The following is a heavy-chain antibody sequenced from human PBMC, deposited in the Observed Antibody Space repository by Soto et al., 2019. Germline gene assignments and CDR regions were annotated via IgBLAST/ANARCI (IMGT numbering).Heavy chain of an antibody. Sequence: QVQLVESGGGVVQPGRSLRLSCAASGFTFSSYAMHWVRQAPGKGLEWVAVISYDGSNKYYADSVKGRFTISRDNSKNTLYLQMNSLRAEDTAVYYCARDFQVSGYDPLDYYYYGMDVWGQGTTVTVSS. CDR2: ISYDGSNK. V-gene: IGHV3-30-3*01. CDR1: GFTFSSYA. D-gene: IGHD5-12*01. J-gene: IGHJ6*02. CDR3: ARDFQVSGYDPLDYYYYGMDV.